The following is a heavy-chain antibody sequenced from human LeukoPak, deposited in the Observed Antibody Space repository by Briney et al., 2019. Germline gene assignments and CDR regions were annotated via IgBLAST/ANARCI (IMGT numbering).Heavy chain of an antibody. D-gene: IGHD4-17*01. CDR1: GFTFSSYS. J-gene: IGHJ3*02. CDR2: ISSSSSYI. V-gene: IGHV3-21*01. CDR3: ARTSADYANDAFDI. Sequence: GRSLRLSCAASGFTFSSYSMNWVRQDSGKGLEWVSSISSSSSYICYADSVKGRSTISRDNAKNSLYLQMNSLRAEDTAVYYCARTSADYANDAFDIWGQGTMVTVSS.